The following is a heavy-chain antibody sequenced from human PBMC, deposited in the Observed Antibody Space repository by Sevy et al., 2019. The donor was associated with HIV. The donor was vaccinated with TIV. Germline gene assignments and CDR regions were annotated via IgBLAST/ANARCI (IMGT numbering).Heavy chain of an antibody. Sequence: QLGGSLRLSCAASGFTFDDYTMHWVRQVPGKGLEWVSLISWDGKKTDYADSVEGRFTVSRDNRKNSLYLQMNSLRCEDTALYFCAKDIPGYSGFDHWGQGTLVTVSS. J-gene: IGHJ4*02. CDR2: ISWDGKKT. D-gene: IGHD3-10*01. V-gene: IGHV3-43*01. CDR1: GFTFDDYT. CDR3: AKDIPGYSGFDH.